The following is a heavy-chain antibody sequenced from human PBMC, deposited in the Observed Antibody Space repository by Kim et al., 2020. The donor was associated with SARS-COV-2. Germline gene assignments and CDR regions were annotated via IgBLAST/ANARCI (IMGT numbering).Heavy chain of an antibody. J-gene: IGHJ4*02. CDR3: AKGGLLPYFDY. V-gene: IGHV3-30*18. D-gene: IGHD3-10*01. Sequence: GGSLRLSCAASGFTFSSYGMHWVRQAPGKGLEWVAVISYDGSNKYYADSVKGRFTISRDNSKNTLYLQMNSLRAEDTAVYYCAKGGLLPYFDYWGQGTLVTVSS. CDR1: GFTFSSYG. CDR2: ISYDGSNK.